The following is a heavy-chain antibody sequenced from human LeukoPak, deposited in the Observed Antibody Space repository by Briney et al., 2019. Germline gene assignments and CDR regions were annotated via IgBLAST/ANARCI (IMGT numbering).Heavy chain of an antibody. J-gene: IGHJ4*02. Sequence: GGSLRLSCTTSGFAFDDFAMSWVRQPAGKGLEWVGFIRRRAYGGAAEYAASVKGRFIISRDDSKGSAYLQMNSLKTEDTAVYYCSRNGLVDFDYWGQGSRVIVSP. CDR1: GFAFDDFA. V-gene: IGHV3-49*04. CDR2: IRRRAYGGAA. CDR3: SRNGLVDFDY.